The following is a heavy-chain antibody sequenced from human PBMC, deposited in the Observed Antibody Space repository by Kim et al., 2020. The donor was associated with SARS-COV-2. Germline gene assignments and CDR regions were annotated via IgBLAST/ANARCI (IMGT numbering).Heavy chain of an antibody. V-gene: IGHV3-30*18. J-gene: IGHJ4*02. CDR2: ISSDGSNK. D-gene: IGHD5-18*01. CDR3: AKDQMGLGYIFDY. Sequence: GGSLRLSCAASGFTFSSYGMHWVRQAPGKALEWVSVISSDGSNKYYAESVRGRFTISRDNSKNTLDLQMNSLRAEDTDVYYCAKDQMGLGYIFDYWGQGSLVIVSS. CDR1: GFTFSSYG.